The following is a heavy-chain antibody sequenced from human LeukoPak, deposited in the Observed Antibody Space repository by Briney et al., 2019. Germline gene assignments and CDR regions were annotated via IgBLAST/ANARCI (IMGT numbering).Heavy chain of an antibody. CDR1: GGTFSSYA. V-gene: IGHV1-69*05. J-gene: IGHJ6*03. Sequence: SVKVSCKASGGTFSSYAISWVQQAPGQGLEWMGGIIPIFGTANYAQKFQGRVTITTDESTSTAYMELSSLRSEDTAVYYCASGGSVSRNYDFWSGSYYYYMDVWGKGTTVTVS. CDR2: IIPIFGTA. CDR3: ASGGSVSRNYDFWSGSYYYYMDV. D-gene: IGHD3-3*01.